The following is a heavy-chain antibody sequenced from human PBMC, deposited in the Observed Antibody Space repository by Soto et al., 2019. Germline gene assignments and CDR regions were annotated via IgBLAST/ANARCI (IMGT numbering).Heavy chain of an antibody. CDR3: ARDYYDSSESMDV. CDR1: GRSIHGYY. Sequence: SETLSLTCTLSGRSIHGYYWSWFRQSPGKRPEWIGYIYSSSGGTDYNPSLNSRATISIDMSKNQVSLRLRSVTAADTAMYYCARDYYDSSESMDVWGQGTAVT. CDR2: IYSSSGGT. D-gene: IGHD3-22*01. V-gene: IGHV4-59*01. J-gene: IGHJ6*02.